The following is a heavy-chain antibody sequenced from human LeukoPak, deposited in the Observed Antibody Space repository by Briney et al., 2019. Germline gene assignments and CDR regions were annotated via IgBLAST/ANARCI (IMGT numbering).Heavy chain of an antibody. Sequence: ASVKVSCKVSGYTLTELSMHWVRQAPGKGLEWMGGFDPEDGETIYAQKFQGRVTMTEDTSTDTAYMELSSLRSEDTAVYYCATVIIRPRSQQLVTFDYWGQGTLVTVSS. J-gene: IGHJ4*02. V-gene: IGHV1-24*01. CDR1: GYTLTELS. CDR3: ATVIIRPRSQQLVTFDY. CDR2: FDPEDGET. D-gene: IGHD6-13*01.